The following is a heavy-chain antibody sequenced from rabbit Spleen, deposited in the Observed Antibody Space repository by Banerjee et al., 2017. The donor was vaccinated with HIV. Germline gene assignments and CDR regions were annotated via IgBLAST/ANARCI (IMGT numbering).Heavy chain of an antibody. CDR2: IYGGNSGST. J-gene: IGHJ2*01. CDR3: ARNYVNVLDP. Sequence: QSLEESGGGLVKPEGSLTLTCKASGFDLSSYYYMCWVRQAPGKGLEWIGCIYGGNSGSTYYASWAKGRFTISKTSATTVTLQMTSLTAADTATYFCARNYVNVLDPWGPGTLVTVS. D-gene: IGHD1-1*01. CDR1: GFDLSSYYY. V-gene: IGHV1S40*01.